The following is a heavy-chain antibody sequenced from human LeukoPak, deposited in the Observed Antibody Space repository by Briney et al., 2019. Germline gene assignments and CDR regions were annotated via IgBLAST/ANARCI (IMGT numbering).Heavy chain of an antibody. CDR3: ARWTRSSSFDAFDI. Sequence: SETLSLTCTVSGGSISSSSYYWGWIRQPPGKGLEWIGSIYYSGSTYYNPSLKSRVTISVDTSKNQFSLKLSSVTAADTAVYYCARWTRSSSFDAFDIWGQGTMVTVSS. J-gene: IGHJ3*02. D-gene: IGHD6-6*01. CDR1: GGSISSSSYY. V-gene: IGHV4-39*01. CDR2: IYYSGST.